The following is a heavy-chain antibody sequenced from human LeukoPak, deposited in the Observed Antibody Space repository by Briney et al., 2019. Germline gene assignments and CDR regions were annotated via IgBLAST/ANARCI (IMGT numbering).Heavy chain of an antibody. Sequence: PGGSLRLSCAASGFTFSSYSMNWVRQAPGKGLEWVSSISSSNSYIYYADSVKGRFTISRDNAKNSLYLQMNSLRAEDTAVYYCARTPGLLWFGEFATHAFDIWGQGTMVTVSS. CDR3: ARTPGLLWFGEFATHAFDI. J-gene: IGHJ3*02. D-gene: IGHD3-10*01. CDR2: ISSSNSYI. CDR1: GFTFSSYS. V-gene: IGHV3-21*01.